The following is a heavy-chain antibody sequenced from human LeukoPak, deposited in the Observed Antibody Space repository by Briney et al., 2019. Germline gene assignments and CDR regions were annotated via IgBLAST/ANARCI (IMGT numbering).Heavy chain of an antibody. CDR3: ARTSETSPWAFDI. CDR2: ISYDGGDK. J-gene: IGHJ3*02. Sequence: GGSLRLSCAASGFTFSSYGMHWVRQAPGKGLEWVAVISYDGGDKYYAASLKGRFTISRDNSKNTLYLQMNSLRAEDTAVYYCARTSETSPWAFDIWGQGTMVTVSS. V-gene: IGHV3-30*03. D-gene: IGHD2-2*01. CDR1: GFTFSSYG.